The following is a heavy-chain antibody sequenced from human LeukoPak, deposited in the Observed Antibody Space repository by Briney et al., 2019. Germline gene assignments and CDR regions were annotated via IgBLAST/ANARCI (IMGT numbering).Heavy chain of an antibody. D-gene: IGHD1-7*01. CDR1: GGTFSSYA. V-gene: IGHV1-69*05. CDR3: ASGLGEYNWNYVFDY. J-gene: IGHJ4*02. CDR2: IIPIFGTA. Sequence: GASVKVSCKASGGTFSSYAISWVRQAPGQGLEWMGGIIPIFGTANYAQKFQGRVTITTDESTSTAYMELSSLRSEDTAVYYCASGLGEYNWNYVFDYWGQGTLVTVSS.